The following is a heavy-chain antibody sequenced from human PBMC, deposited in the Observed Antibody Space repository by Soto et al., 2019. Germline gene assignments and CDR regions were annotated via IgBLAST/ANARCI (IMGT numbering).Heavy chain of an antibody. V-gene: IGHV1-8*01. J-gene: IGHJ5*02. CDR2: MNPNSGNT. Sequence: QVQLVQSGAEVKKPGASVKVSCKASGYTFTSYDINWVRQATGQGLEWMGWMNPNSGNTGYAQKSPGRAPXTXNXPISTAYMELSSLRSEDTAVYYCARGLGIGSNWFDPWGQGTLVTVSS. D-gene: IGHD2-21*01. CDR3: ARGLGIGSNWFDP. CDR1: GYTFTSYD.